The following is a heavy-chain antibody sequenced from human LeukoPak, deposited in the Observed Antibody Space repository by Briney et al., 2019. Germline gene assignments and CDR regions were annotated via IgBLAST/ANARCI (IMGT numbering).Heavy chain of an antibody. CDR2: LYPGDSDT. D-gene: IGHD6-19*01. J-gene: IGHJ4*02. Sequence: GESLKISCKGSGYSLTSQLIGWVRQMPGKGLEWMGILYPGDSDTRYSPSFRGQVTISADKSISTAYLQWSSLKPSDTAIYYCARHGKYSSGSHHFDYWGQGTLVTVSS. CDR3: ARHGKYSSGSHHFDY. CDR1: GYSLTSQL. V-gene: IGHV5-51*01.